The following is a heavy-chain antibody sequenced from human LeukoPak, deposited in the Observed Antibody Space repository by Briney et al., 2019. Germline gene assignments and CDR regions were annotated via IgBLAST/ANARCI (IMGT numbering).Heavy chain of an antibody. CDR1: GGSFSGYY. Sequence: SETLSLTCAVYGGSFSGYYWSWIRQPPGKGLEWIGEINHSGSTNYNPSLKSRVTISVDTSKNQFSLKLSSVTAADTAVYYCARGEGSGWYLPNCFDPWGQGTLVTVSS. J-gene: IGHJ5*02. D-gene: IGHD6-19*01. CDR3: ARGEGSGWYLPNCFDP. V-gene: IGHV4-34*01. CDR2: INHSGST.